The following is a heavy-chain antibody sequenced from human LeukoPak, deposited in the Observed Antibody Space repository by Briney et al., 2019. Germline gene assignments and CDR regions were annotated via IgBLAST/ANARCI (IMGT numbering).Heavy chain of an antibody. V-gene: IGHV5-10-1*01. CDR2: IDPSDSYT. Sequence: GESLKISCKGSGYRFTSYWISWVRQMPGKGLEWMGRIDPSDSYTNYSPSFQGHVTISADKSISTAYLQWSSLKASDTAMHYCARVKYSSSWSLGDYWGQGTLVTVSS. CDR1: GYRFTSYW. CDR3: ARVKYSSSWSLGDY. J-gene: IGHJ4*02. D-gene: IGHD6-13*01.